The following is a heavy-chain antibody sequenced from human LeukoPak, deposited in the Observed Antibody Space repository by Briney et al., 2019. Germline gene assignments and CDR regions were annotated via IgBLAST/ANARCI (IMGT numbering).Heavy chain of an antibody. J-gene: IGHJ4*02. Sequence: GGSLRLSCAASEFTVSSNYMSWVRQAPGKGLEWVSVIYSGGSTYYADSVKGRFTISRHNPKNTLYLQMNSLRGEDTAVYYCATIGGDYVSFDNWGQGTLVTVTS. CDR2: IYSGGST. CDR3: ATIGGDYVSFDN. V-gene: IGHV3-53*04. D-gene: IGHD4-17*01. CDR1: EFTVSSNY.